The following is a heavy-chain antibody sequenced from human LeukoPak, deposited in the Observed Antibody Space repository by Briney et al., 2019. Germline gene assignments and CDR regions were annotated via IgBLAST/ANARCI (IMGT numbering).Heavy chain of an antibody. D-gene: IGHD3-16*01. Sequence: PSETLSLTCTVSGGSIIGYYWNWVRHRPGRGLEWIGYAHYSGSTKYNSPLNNRVIISIDTSKNQFSLRLTSVTPADTAVYYCARDLAGEWGNYFDYWGQGIVVTVPS. J-gene: IGHJ4*02. V-gene: IGHV4-59*12. CDR2: AHYSGST. CDR1: GGSIIGYY. CDR3: ARDLAGEWGNYFDY.